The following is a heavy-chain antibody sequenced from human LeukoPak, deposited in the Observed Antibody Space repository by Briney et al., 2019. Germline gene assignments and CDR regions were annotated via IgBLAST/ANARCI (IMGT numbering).Heavy chain of an antibody. J-gene: IGHJ5*02. Sequence: TPSETLSLTCTVSGGSISSIIYYWGWIRQPLGKGLEWIGSIFYSGNTYYNPSLKSRVTISVDTSKNQFSLKVSSASAADTALYYCASTYGDRGWFDPWGQGTLVTVSS. D-gene: IGHD4-17*01. V-gene: IGHV4-39*01. CDR2: IFYSGNT. CDR3: ASTYGDRGWFDP. CDR1: GGSISSIIYY.